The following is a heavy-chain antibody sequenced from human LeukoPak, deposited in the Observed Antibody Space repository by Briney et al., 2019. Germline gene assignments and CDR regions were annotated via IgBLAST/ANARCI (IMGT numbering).Heavy chain of an antibody. V-gene: IGHV1-69*01. CDR2: IIPIFGTA. CDR3: ARDRPTPSGDFCSGGSCYWYYFDY. CDR1: GGTFSSYA. Sequence: SVKVSCKASGGTFSSYAISWVRQAPGQGLEWMGGIIPIFGTANYAQKFQGRVTITADESTSTAYMELSSLRSGDTAVYYCARDRPTPSGDFCSGGSCYWYYFDYWGQGTLVTVSS. J-gene: IGHJ4*02. D-gene: IGHD2-15*01.